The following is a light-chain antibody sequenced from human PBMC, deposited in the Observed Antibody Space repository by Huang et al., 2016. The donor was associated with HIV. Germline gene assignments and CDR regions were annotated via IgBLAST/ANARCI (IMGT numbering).Light chain of an antibody. Sequence: EIVMTQSPATLYVSPGQRATLSCRASQGVGNNLAWYQQKLGQTPRLLIYGASARSTGFPARFSGSGAGTEITLTISSLQSEDFAVYYCQQYNTWPYTFGQGT. CDR2: GAS. V-gene: IGKV3-15*01. CDR1: QGVGNN. J-gene: IGKJ2*01. CDR3: QQYNTWPYT.